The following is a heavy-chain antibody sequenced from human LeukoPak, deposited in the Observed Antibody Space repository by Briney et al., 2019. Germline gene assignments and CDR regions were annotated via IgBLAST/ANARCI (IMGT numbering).Heavy chain of an antibody. V-gene: IGHV4-39*07. CDR2: IYYSGST. Sequence: SETLSLTCTVSGGSISSSSYYWGWIRQPPGKGLEWIGSIYYSGSTYYNPSLKSRVTISVDTSKNQFSLKLSSVTAADTAVYYCARDRYNWNYGAFDIWGQGTMVTVSS. CDR3: ARDRYNWNYGAFDI. J-gene: IGHJ3*02. CDR1: GGSISSSSYY. D-gene: IGHD1-7*01.